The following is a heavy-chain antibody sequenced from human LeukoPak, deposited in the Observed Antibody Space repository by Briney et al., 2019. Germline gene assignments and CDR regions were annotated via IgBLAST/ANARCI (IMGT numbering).Heavy chain of an antibody. Sequence: GASVKVSCKASGYTFTSYDINWVRQAAGRGLEWMGWMNPNSGNTGYAQKFQGRVTMTRNTSISTAYMELSSLRSDDTAVYYCAMFTKRITMVRPDYGMDVWGQGTTVTVSS. D-gene: IGHD3-10*01. CDR3: AMFTKRITMVRPDYGMDV. CDR2: MNPNSGNT. J-gene: IGHJ6*02. CDR1: GYTFTSYD. V-gene: IGHV1-8*01.